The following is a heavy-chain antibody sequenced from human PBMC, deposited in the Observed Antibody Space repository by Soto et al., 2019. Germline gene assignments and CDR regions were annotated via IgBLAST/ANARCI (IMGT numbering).Heavy chain of an antibody. CDR1: GYTFTSYG. J-gene: IGHJ3*02. Sequence: ASVKVSCKASGYTFTSYGISWVRQAPGQGLEWMGWISAYNGNTNYAQELQGRVTMTTDTSTSTAYMELRSLRSDDTAVYYCARDGYYDSSGDAFDIWGQGTMVTVSS. CDR3: ARDGYYDSSGDAFDI. CDR2: ISAYNGNT. V-gene: IGHV1-18*01. D-gene: IGHD3-22*01.